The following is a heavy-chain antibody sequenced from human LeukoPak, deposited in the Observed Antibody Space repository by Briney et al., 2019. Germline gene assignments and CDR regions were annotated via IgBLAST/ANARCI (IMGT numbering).Heavy chain of an antibody. V-gene: IGHV1-69*04. CDR2: IIPILGIA. CDR3: ARDRYCGGDCYVYYYYGMDV. Sequence: ASVKVSCKASGGTFSSYAISWVRQAPGQGLEWMGRIIPILGIANYAQKFQGRVTITADKSTSTAYMELRSLRSDDTAVYYCARDRYCGGDCYVYYYYGMDVWGQGTTVTVSS. J-gene: IGHJ6*02. D-gene: IGHD2-21*02. CDR1: GGTFSSYA.